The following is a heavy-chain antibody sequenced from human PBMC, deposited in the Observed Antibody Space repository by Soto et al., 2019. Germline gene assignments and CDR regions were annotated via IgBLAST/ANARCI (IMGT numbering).Heavy chain of an antibody. J-gene: IGHJ4*02. V-gene: IGHV4-34*01. D-gene: IGHD3-3*01. Sequence: SETLSLTCAVYGGSFSGYYWSWIRQPPGKGLEWIGEINHSGSTNYNPSLKSRVTISIDTSKNQFSLKLSSVTAADTAVYYCASESGLIRIFGVVTTRLDYWGQGTLVTVSS. CDR1: GGSFSGYY. CDR3: ASESGLIRIFGVVTTRLDY. CDR2: INHSGST.